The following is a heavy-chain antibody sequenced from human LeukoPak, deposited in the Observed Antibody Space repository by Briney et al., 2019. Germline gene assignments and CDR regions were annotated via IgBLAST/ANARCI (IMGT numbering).Heavy chain of an antibody. CDR1: GYTFTSYD. V-gene: IGHV1-8*01. Sequence: ASVKVSCKASGYTFTSYDINWVRQATGQGLEWMGRMNPNSGNTGYAQKFQGRVTMTRNTSISTAYMELSSLRSGDTAVYYCAKDADYYDSSGYGTWGQGTLVTVPS. CDR2: MNPNSGNT. D-gene: IGHD3-22*01. CDR3: AKDADYYDSSGYGT. J-gene: IGHJ5*02.